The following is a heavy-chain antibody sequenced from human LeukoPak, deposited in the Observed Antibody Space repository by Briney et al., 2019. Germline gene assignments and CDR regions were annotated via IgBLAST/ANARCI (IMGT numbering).Heavy chain of an antibody. CDR3: AIQGSGSFINYY. V-gene: IGHV3-30*09. Sequence: PGGSLRLSCAASGFTFSSYAIHWVRQAPGKGLEWVAVISYDGSNKYYADSVKGRFAISRDNSKNTLFLQMNSLRAEDTAVYYCAIQGSGSFINYYWGQGTLVTVSS. CDR1: GFTFSSYA. CDR2: ISYDGSNK. D-gene: IGHD1-26*01. J-gene: IGHJ4*02.